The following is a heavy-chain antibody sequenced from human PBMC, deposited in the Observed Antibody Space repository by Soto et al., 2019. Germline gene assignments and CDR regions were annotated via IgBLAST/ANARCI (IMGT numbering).Heavy chain of an antibody. CDR3: ARLGGYCSITKCYGGGDY. Sequence: EVQLVQSGAEVKKPGESLKISCKGSGYSFTSYWIGWVRQMPGKGLEWLGIIYPGDSDTRDSPSFQGQVTISADKSISTAYLQWSSLKASDTAMYYCARLGGYCSITKCYGGGDYWGQGTLVTVSS. V-gene: IGHV5-51*03. J-gene: IGHJ4*02. D-gene: IGHD2-2*01. CDR2: IYPGDSDT. CDR1: GYSFTSYW.